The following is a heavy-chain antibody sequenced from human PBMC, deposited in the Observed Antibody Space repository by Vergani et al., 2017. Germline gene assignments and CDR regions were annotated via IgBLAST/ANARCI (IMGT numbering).Heavy chain of an antibody. CDR3: ARDYYYGSRSPDP. Sequence: EVQLVESGGGLVQPGGSLRLSCAASGFTVNSHYMSWVRQAPGKGLEWVSVIYGGDNTYYADSVKGRFTISRDNSKNTLYLQMNSLRAEDTAVYYCARDYYYGSRSPDPWGQGTLVTVSS. CDR2: IYGGDNT. V-gene: IGHV3-66*02. J-gene: IGHJ5*02. D-gene: IGHD3-10*01. CDR1: GFTVNSHY.